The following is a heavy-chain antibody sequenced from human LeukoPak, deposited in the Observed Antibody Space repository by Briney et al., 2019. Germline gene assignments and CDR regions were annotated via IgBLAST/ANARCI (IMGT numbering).Heavy chain of an antibody. CDR2: MNPNSGNT. CDR1: GYTFTSYD. CDR3: ARDGGDYTLFDY. Sequence: ASVKVSCKASGYTFTSYDINWVRQATGQGLEWMGWMNPNSGNTGYAQKFQGRVTITRNTSISTAYMELSSLRSEDTAVYYCARDGGDYTLFDYWGHGTLVTVSS. V-gene: IGHV1-8*03. J-gene: IGHJ4*01. D-gene: IGHD4-17*01.